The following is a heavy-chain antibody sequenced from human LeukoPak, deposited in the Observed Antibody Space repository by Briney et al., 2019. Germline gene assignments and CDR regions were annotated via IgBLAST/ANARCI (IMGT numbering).Heavy chain of an antibody. CDR2: IYYSGST. CDR1: GGSISSYY. Sequence: PSETLSLTCTVSGGSISSYYWSWIRQPPGKGLEWIGYIYYSGSTNYNPSLKSRVTISVDTSKNQFSLKLSSVTAADTAVYYCAVMIVPDAFDIWGQGTMVTVSS. V-gene: IGHV4-59*12. J-gene: IGHJ3*02. D-gene: IGHD3-22*01. CDR3: AVMIVPDAFDI.